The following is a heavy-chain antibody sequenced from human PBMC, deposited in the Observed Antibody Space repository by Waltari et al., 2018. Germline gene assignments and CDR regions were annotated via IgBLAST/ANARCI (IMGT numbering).Heavy chain of an antibody. CDR2: ITNSGHT. D-gene: IGHD3-16*01. J-gene: IGHJ4*02. CDR1: GCTFSSSS. V-gene: IGHV3-23*01. CDR3: AKGGWGSVCDY. Sequence: EVQLLEYGGGLVQPGGSLRLWCADSGCTFSSSSLSWVRQAPGKGLEWVSSITNSGHTYYADSVKGRFTISRDNAKNTLYLQMNSLRAEDTAVYFCAKGGWGSVCDYWGQGTLVTVFS.